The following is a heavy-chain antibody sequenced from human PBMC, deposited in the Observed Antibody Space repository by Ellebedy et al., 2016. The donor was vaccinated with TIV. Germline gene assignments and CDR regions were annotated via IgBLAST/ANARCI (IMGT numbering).Heavy chain of an antibody. CDR1: GYSFSTYW. J-gene: IGHJ4*02. CDR2: VYPGDSDT. Sequence: GESLKISCKGSGYSFSTYWLAWVRQMPGKGLECMGIVYPGDSDTRYSPSFQGQVTISADKSISTAYLQWSSLKASDTAMYYCAAQRGDGYNYDYWGQGTLVTVSS. CDR3: AAQRGDGYNYDY. V-gene: IGHV5-51*01. D-gene: IGHD5-24*01.